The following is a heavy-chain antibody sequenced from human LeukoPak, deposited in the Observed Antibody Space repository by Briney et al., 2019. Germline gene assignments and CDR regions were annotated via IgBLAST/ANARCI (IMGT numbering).Heavy chain of an antibody. Sequence: SVEVSCKASGGTFSSYAISWVRQAPGQGLEWMGRIIPIFGIANYAQKFQGRVTITADKSTSTAYMELSSLRSEDTAVYYCARAAQQLVHIFDYWGQGTLVTVSS. CDR3: ARAAQQLVHIFDY. CDR2: IIPIFGIA. CDR1: GGTFSSYA. D-gene: IGHD6-13*01. V-gene: IGHV1-69*04. J-gene: IGHJ4*02.